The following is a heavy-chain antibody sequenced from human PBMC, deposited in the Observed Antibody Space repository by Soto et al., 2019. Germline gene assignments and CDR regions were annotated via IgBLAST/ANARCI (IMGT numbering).Heavy chain of an antibody. CDR1: GCSLRNCG. Sequence: RRAWVAPGCSLRNCGMHWVRQGRDKGLEWVAAIWFDGSNPDYADSVKGRFTISRDNSKNTLYLHMNRLRAEDTAVYSCASPSVVEGTYVPFDIWGQGTMVTVSS. D-gene: IGHD3-10*02. CDR3: ASPSVVEGTYVPFDI. J-gene: IGHJ3*02. CDR2: IWFDGSNP. V-gene: IGHV3-33*01.